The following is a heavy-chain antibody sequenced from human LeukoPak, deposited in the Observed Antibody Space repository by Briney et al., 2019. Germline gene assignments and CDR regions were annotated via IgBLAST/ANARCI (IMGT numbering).Heavy chain of an antibody. V-gene: IGHV5-51*01. Sequence: PEESLKTSCKSSGYSFISYWIGWVRQMPGKGQEWMGIIYPGDSDTRYSPSFQGQVTISADKSISTAYLQWNSLKASDTAMYYCARHHESSYYYGMDVWGQGTTVTVSS. CDR3: ARHHESSYYYGMDV. CDR2: IYPGDSDT. CDR1: GYSFISYW. J-gene: IGHJ6*02.